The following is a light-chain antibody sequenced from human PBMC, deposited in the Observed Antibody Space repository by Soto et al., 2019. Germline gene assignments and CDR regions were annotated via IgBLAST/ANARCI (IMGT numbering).Light chain of an antibody. CDR3: QHYHGYFLT. J-gene: IGKJ3*01. CDR1: QNISSF. CDR2: DAS. V-gene: IGKV1-39*01. Sequence: IQMTQSASSLSASVGDRVTITCRASQNISSFLNWYQQRPGKAPKLLIHDASSLQSGVPSRFSGSGSGTDFTLTISSLQPEDFATYYCQHYHGYFLTLGPGTKVDIK.